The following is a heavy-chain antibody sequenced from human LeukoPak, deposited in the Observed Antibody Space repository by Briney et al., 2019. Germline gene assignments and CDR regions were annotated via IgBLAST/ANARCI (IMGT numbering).Heavy chain of an antibody. V-gene: IGHV4-59*01. CDR3: VRVRGGSYDFDY. Sequence: NSSETLSLTCTVAGASISRYYWSWIRQPPGKGLEWIGYIYYSGSTNYNPSLKRRVTISVDTSQNQFSLKLSSGTAADTAVYYCVRVRGGSYDFDYWGQGTLVTVSS. D-gene: IGHD1-26*01. J-gene: IGHJ4*02. CDR1: GASISRYY. CDR2: IYYSGST.